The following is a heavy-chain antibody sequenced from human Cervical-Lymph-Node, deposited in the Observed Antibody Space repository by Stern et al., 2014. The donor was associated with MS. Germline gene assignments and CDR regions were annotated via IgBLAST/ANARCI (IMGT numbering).Heavy chain of an antibody. CDR2: IDWDDDK. Sequence: QVTLRESGPALVKPTQTLTLTCTFSGFSLTTSGMCVSWIRQPQGKALEWLPFIDWDDDKSYNTSLKTRLTISKDTSKNQVVLTMTNMDPVDTATYYCARFYSSSSFADAFDIWGQGTMVTVSS. J-gene: IGHJ3*02. D-gene: IGHD6-6*01. CDR3: ARFYSSSSFADAFDI. V-gene: IGHV2-70*01. CDR1: GFSLTTSGMC.